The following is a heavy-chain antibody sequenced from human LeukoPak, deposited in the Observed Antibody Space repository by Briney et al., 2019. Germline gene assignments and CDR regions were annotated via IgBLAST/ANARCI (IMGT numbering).Heavy chain of an antibody. Sequence: GASVKVSCKVSGYTLTELSMHWVRQAPGKGLEWMGGFDPEDGETIYAQKFQGRVTMTEDTSTDTAYMELSSLRSDDTAMYYCARFGLGKRIEVAGIPFDIWGQGTMVTVSS. CDR2: FDPEDGET. CDR3: ARFGLGKRIEVAGIPFDI. D-gene: IGHD6-19*01. V-gene: IGHV1-24*01. J-gene: IGHJ3*02. CDR1: GYTLTELS.